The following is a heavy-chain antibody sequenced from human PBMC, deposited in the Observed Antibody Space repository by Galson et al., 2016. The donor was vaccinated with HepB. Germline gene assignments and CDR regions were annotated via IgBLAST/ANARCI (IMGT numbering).Heavy chain of an antibody. CDR3: ARALSRDMVRGVIDPFDS. CDR2: IIPVFGTT. CDR1: GGSFSSYG. D-gene: IGHD3-10*01. V-gene: IGHV1-69*13. Sequence: SVKVSCKASGGSFSSYGISWVRQAPGQGLGWMGGIIPVFGTTNYAQKFQGRVTITADESTNTAYMELRSLRSDDTAVYFCARALSRDMVRGVIDPFDSWGQGTLVTVSS. J-gene: IGHJ4*01.